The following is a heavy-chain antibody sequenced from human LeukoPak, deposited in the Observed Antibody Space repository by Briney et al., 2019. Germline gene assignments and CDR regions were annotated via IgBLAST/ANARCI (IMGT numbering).Heavy chain of an antibody. Sequence: VASVKVSCKASGGTFSSYAISWVRQAPGQGLEWMGRIIPILGIANYAQKFQGRVTITADKSTSTAYMELSSLRSEDTAVYYCARTPGGFAFDIWGQGTMVTASS. J-gene: IGHJ3*02. CDR2: IIPILGIA. CDR3: ARTPGGFAFDI. CDR1: GGTFSSYA. V-gene: IGHV1-69*04.